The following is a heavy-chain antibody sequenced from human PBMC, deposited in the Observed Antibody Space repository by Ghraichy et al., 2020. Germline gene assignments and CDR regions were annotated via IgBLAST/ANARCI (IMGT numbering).Heavy chain of an antibody. J-gene: IGHJ6*02. CDR3: AREDIVVVPAARGYYYYGMDV. CDR1: GFTFSSYS. CDR2: ISSSSYI. Sequence: GGSLRLSCAASGFTFSSYSMNWVRQAPGKGLEWVSSISSSSYIYYADSVKGRFTISRDNAKNSLYLQMNSLRAEDTAVYYCAREDIVVVPAARGYYYYGMDVWGQGTTVTVSS. V-gene: IGHV3-21*01. D-gene: IGHD2-2*01.